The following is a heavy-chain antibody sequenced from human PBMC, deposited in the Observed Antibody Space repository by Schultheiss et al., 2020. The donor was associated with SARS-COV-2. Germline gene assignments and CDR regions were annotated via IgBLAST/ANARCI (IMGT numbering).Heavy chain of an antibody. D-gene: IGHD6-19*01. CDR1: GFTFTSSA. J-gene: IGHJ4*02. CDR3: AAERSGGWYFDY. CDR2: IVVGSGNT. Sequence: SVKVSCKASGFTFTSSAVQWVRQARGQRLEWIGWIVVGSGNTNYAQKFQERVTITRDMSTSTAYMELSSLRSEDTAVYYCAAERSGGWYFDYWGQGTLVTVSS. V-gene: IGHV1-58*01.